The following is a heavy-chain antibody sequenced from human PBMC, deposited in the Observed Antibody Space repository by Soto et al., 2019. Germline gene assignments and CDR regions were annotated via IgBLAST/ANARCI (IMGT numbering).Heavy chain of an antibody. D-gene: IGHD2-2*01. J-gene: IGHJ4*02. CDR2: IYYSGST. CDR3: ARAELPAAKGTFDY. V-gene: IGHV4-30-4*01. CDR1: CGSISSGDYY. Sequence: SESLSLTCTVSCGSISSGDYYWSWIRQPPGKGLEWIGYIYYSGSTYYNPSLKSRVTISVDTSKNQFSLKLSSVTAADTAVYYCARAELPAAKGTFDYWGQGTLVTVSS.